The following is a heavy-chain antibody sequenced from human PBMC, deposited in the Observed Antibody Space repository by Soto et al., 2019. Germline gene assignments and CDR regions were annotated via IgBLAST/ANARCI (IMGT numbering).Heavy chain of an antibody. J-gene: IGHJ5*02. Sequence: ASVKVSCKASGYTFTTYDISWVRQATGQGLEWMGWMNPYSGNTGYAQKFQGRVTLSRDTSIRTAYMELSGLRSDDTAVYYCARGGGTILAPLPWGQGTLVTVSS. D-gene: IGHD3-3*01. CDR1: GYTFTTYD. CDR2: MNPYSGNT. V-gene: IGHV1-8*01. CDR3: ARGGGTILAPLP.